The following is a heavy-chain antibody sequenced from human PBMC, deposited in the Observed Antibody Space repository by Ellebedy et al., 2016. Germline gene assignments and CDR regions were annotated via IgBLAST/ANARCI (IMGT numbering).Heavy chain of an antibody. Sequence: ASVKVSXXASGYTFTSYDINWVRQATGQGLEWMGWMNPNSGNTGYAQKFQGRVTMTRNTSISTAYMELSSLRSEDTAVYYCARGYCSGGSCYWKGDWYFDLWGRGTLVTVSS. D-gene: IGHD2-15*01. CDR1: GYTFTSYD. CDR2: MNPNSGNT. J-gene: IGHJ2*01. V-gene: IGHV1-8*01. CDR3: ARGYCSGGSCYWKGDWYFDL.